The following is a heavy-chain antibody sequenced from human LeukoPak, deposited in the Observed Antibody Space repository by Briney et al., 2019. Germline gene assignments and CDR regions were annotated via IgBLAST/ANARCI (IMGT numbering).Heavy chain of an antibody. J-gene: IGHJ4*02. V-gene: IGHV3-30*04. CDR1: GFTFSSYA. D-gene: IGHD6-6*01. Sequence: GGSLRLSCAASGFTFSSYAMHWVRQAPGKGLEWVAAISYDGSNKYYADSVKGRFTISRDNSKNTLYLQMNSLRAEDTAVYYCARNSLEYSSLDYWGQGTLVTVSS. CDR2: ISYDGSNK. CDR3: ARNSLEYSSLDY.